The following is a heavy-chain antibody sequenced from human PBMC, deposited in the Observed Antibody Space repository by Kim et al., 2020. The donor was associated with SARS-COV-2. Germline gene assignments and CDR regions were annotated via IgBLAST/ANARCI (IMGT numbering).Heavy chain of an antibody. J-gene: IGHJ4*02. CDR1: GFAFSTYG. D-gene: IGHD1-26*01. Sequence: GGSLRLSCAASGFAFSTYGMSWVRQAPGRGLEWVSYISGSGGVTHYADSVKGRFTISRDNSKNTLYLQMNSLRAEDTAVFYCAKGATGSYDYWGQGTRVTVSS. V-gene: IGHV3-23*01. CDR2: ISGSGGVT. CDR3: AKGATGSYDY.